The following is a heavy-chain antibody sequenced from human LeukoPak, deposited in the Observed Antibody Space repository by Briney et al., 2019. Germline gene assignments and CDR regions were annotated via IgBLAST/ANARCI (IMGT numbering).Heavy chain of an antibody. D-gene: IGHD3-16*01. Sequence: PGESLKISGQCSGYDFSTSGIAWVRQAPGKGLEWGGSIYIGDSDPRYSPSFQGHVTMSADKSVNTASLQWNSLQGSDTGVYFCAKVKSFGYWFFDLWGRGTLVAVSS. V-gene: IGHV5-51*01. CDR2: IYIGDSDP. J-gene: IGHJ2*01. CDR1: GYDFSTSG. CDR3: AKVKSFGYWFFDL.